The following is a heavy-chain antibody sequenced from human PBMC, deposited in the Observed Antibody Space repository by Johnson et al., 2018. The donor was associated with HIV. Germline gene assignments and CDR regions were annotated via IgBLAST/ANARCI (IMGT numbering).Heavy chain of an antibody. CDR2: IRYDGSNK. CDR1: GFTFSSYG. V-gene: IGHV3-30*02. CDR3: AREGSSGYYDAFHI. D-gene: IGHD3-22*01. J-gene: IGHJ3*02. Sequence: QVQLVESGGGVVQPGGSLRLSCAASGFTFSSYGMHWVRQAPGKGLEWVAFIRYDGSNKYYADSVKGRFTISRDNAKKTLYVQMNSVRVEDTAVYYCAREGSSGYYDAFHIWGQGTMVTVSS.